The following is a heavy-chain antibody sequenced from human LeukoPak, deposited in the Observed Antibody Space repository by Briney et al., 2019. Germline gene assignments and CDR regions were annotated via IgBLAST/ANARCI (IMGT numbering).Heavy chain of an antibody. V-gene: IGHV3-30*03. CDR1: GFTFSSYA. CDR3: ATLSGDSHGYDY. Sequence: GRSLRPFCAASGFTFSSYAMHWVRQAPGKGLEWVAVILHDGSNKQYADSVKGRFTISRDNSKNTLYLQMNSLRAEDTAVYYCATLSGDSHGYDYWGQGTLVTVSS. J-gene: IGHJ4*02. D-gene: IGHD5-18*01. CDR2: ILHDGSNK.